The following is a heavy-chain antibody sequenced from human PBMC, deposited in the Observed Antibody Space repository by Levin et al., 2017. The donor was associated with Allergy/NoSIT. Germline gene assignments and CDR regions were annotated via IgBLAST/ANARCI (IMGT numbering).Heavy chain of an antibody. V-gene: IGHV3-7*01. CDR2: IKQDGSEK. Sequence: LSLTCAASGFTFRSYWMSWVRQAPGKGLEWVANIKQDGSEKYYVDSVKGRFTISRDNAKNSLYLQMNSLRAEDTAVYYCARDLAGRWGRSGFDYWGQGTLVTVSS. CDR1: GFTFRSYW. J-gene: IGHJ4*02. CDR3: ARDLAGRWGRSGFDY. D-gene: IGHD2-15*01.